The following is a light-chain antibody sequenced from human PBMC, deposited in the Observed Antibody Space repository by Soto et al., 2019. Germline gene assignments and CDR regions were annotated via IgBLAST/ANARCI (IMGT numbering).Light chain of an antibody. CDR1: QSLLHSNGYNY. V-gene: IGKV2-28*01. CDR3: KQYHHFPRT. CDR2: LGS. J-gene: IGKJ1*01. Sequence: DILMTQYPLSLPVTPGEPASISCRSSQSLLHSNGYNYLDWYLQKPGQSPQLLIYLGSNRASGVPDRFSGSGSGTDFTLKISRVEAEDVGVYYGKQYHHFPRTFGQGTKVDIK.